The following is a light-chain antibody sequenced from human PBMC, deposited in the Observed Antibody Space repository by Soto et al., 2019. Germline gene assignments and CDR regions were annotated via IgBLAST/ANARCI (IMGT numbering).Light chain of an antibody. Sequence: QSALTQPSSVSGSPGQSVTISCTGTSSDVGGYNYVSWYQQHPGKATKLMIYDVSKRPSGVPDRFSGSKSGNTASLTISGLQAEDEADYYCCSYAGSYDVVFGGGTKLTVL. CDR1: SSDVGGYNY. CDR2: DVS. CDR3: CSYAGSYDVV. J-gene: IGLJ2*01. V-gene: IGLV2-11*01.